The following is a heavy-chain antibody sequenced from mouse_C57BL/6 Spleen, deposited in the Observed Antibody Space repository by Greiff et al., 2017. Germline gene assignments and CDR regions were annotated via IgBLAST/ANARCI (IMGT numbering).Heavy chain of an antibody. D-gene: IGHD1-1*01. Sequence: VQLQQSGAELVKPGASVKLSCTASGFNIKDYYMHWVKQRTEQGLEWIGRIEPEDGETKYAPKFQGKATITADTSSKTAHLPLSSLTSEDTAVYYCARNYGSRAYYADYWGQGTTLTVSS. CDR3: ARNYGSRAYYADY. V-gene: IGHV14-2*01. J-gene: IGHJ2*01. CDR1: GFNIKDYY. CDR2: IEPEDGET.